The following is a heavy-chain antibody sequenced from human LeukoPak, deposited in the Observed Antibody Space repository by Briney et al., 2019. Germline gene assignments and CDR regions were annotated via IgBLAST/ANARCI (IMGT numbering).Heavy chain of an antibody. J-gene: IGHJ4*02. D-gene: IGHD3-9*01. CDR1: GYTFTRYY. CDR2: INPNSGGT. Sequence: GASVKVSCKASGYTFTRYYMHWVRQAPGQGLEWMGWINPNSGGTNYAQKFQGRVTMTRDTSISTAYMELSRLRSDDTAVYYCARAYYDILTGYYMFDYWGQGTLVTVSS. V-gene: IGHV1-2*02. CDR3: ARAYYDILTGYYMFDY.